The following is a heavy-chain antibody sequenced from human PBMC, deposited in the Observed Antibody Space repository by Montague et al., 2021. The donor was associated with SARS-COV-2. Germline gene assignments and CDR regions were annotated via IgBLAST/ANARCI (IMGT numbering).Heavy chain of an antibody. J-gene: IGHJ6*02. D-gene: IGHD2-2*01. CDR1: GFTFRNYT. CDR2: VSSAGVYI. CDR3: ARMYCSSTTCSPYYYGLDG. V-gene: IGHV3-21*01. Sequence: SLRLSCAASGFTFRNYTINWVRQAPGKGLEWVSSVSSAGVYIHYADSLKGRFTITRDNAKNSVYLQMNSLRAEDTAVYYCARMYCSSTTCSPYYYGLDGWGQGTTVTVSS.